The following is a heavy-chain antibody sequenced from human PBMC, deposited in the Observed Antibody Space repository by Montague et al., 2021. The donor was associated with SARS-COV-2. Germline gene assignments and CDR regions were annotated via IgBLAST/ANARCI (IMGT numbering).Heavy chain of an antibody. V-gene: IGHV3-20*04. Sequence: SLRLSCAATGFAYDVYGMSWVRQGPGKGLEWVSGITWNGLTTGYADSVKGRFTISRDNAKNPLYLEMNSLRAEDTALYYCTRGFRGGPFDCWGQGTQVTVSS. D-gene: IGHD3-10*01. CDR1: GFAYDVYG. J-gene: IGHJ4*02. CDR3: TRGFRGGPFDC. CDR2: ITWNGLTT.